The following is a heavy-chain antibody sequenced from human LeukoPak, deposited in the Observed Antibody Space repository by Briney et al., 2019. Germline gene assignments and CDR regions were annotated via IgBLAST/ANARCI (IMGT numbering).Heavy chain of an antibody. CDR3: ARANFLYCSSTSCLFDY. Sequence: GASVTVSCKASGYTFTDYYMHWVRQAPGQGFEWMGWINPNDGDTYYAQKFQGRVTMTRDTSISTAHMEVSRLRSDDTAAYYCARANFLYCSSTSCLFDYWGQGTLVTVSS. CDR1: GYTFTDYY. V-gene: IGHV1-2*02. J-gene: IGHJ4*02. CDR2: INPNDGDT. D-gene: IGHD2-2*01.